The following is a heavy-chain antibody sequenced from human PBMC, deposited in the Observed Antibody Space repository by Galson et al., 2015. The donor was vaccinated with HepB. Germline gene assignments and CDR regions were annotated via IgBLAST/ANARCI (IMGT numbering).Heavy chain of an antibody. CDR2: ITSYNGNT. CDR3: ARDHMAAAALPGY. CDR1: GYNFISYG. V-gene: IGHV1-18*01. D-gene: IGHD6-25*01. J-gene: IGHJ4*02. Sequence: SVKVSCKASGYNFISYGISWVRLAPGRGLEWMGGITSYNGNTKYAQKFQGRVTMTTNTSTGTAHLELRSLTSDDTAVYYCARDHMAAAALPGYWGQGTLVIVSS.